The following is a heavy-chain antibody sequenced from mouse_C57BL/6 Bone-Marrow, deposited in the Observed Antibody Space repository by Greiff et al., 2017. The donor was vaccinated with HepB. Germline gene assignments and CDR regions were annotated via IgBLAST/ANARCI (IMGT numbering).Heavy chain of an antibody. Sequence: VQLVESGAELARPGASVKLSCKASGYTFTSYGIRWVKQRTGLGLEWIGEIYPRSGNTYYNEKFKGKATLTADKSSSTAYMELSSLTSEDSAVYFCARGGFAYWGQGTLVTVSA. CDR2: IYPRSGNT. CDR3: ARGGFAY. J-gene: IGHJ3*01. V-gene: IGHV1-81*01. CDR1: GYTFTSYG.